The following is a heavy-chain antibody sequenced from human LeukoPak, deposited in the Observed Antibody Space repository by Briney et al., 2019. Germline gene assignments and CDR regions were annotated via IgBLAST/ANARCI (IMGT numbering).Heavy chain of an antibody. CDR2: MNPNSGNT. Sequence: ASVKVSCKASGYTFTSYDINWVRQATGQVLEWMGWMNPNSGNTGYAQKFQGRVTMTRNTSISTAYMELSSLRSEDTAVYYCARDGATVTTKGYYYYGMDVWGQGTTVTVSS. V-gene: IGHV1-8*01. D-gene: IGHD4-17*01. J-gene: IGHJ6*02. CDR1: GYTFTSYD. CDR3: ARDGATVTTKGYYYYGMDV.